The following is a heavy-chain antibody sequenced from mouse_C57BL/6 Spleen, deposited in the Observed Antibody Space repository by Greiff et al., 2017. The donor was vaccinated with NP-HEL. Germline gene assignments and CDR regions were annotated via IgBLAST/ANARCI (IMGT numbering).Heavy chain of an antibody. CDR2: ISSGGSYT. CDR3: ARQIITTVVAVYAMDY. D-gene: IGHD1-1*01. V-gene: IGHV5-6*01. CDR1: GFTFSSYG. Sequence: EVKLQESGGDLVKPGGSLKLSCAASGFTFSSYGMSWVRQTPDKRLEWVATISSGGSYTYYPDSVKGRFTISRDNAKNTLYLQMSSLKSEDTAMYYCARQIITTVVAVYAMDYWGQGTSVTVSS. J-gene: IGHJ4*01.